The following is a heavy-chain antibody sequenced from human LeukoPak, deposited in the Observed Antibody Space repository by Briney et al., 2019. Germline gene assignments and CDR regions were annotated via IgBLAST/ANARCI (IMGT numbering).Heavy chain of an antibody. V-gene: IGHV3-74*01. D-gene: IGHD3-10*01. J-gene: IGHJ4*01. CDR2: INTDGRTT. Sequence: PGGSLRLSCAASGFTFRSYWMYWVRQAPGKGLVWVSRINTDGRTTNYADSVKGRFTISRDNAKNTLYLQMNSLRAEDTAVYYCARDITLTRGGRSDYWGHGTLVTVSA. CDR1: GFTFRSYW. CDR3: ARDITLTRGGRSDY.